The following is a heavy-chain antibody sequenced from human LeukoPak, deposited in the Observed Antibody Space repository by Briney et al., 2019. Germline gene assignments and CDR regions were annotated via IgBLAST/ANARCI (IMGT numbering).Heavy chain of an antibody. D-gene: IGHD3-3*01. CDR3: ASSRDDGAYDFWSGYPFDY. J-gene: IGHJ4*02. CDR2: ISAYNGNT. CDR1: GYTFTSYG. V-gene: IGHV1-18*01. Sequence: ASVKVSCKASGYTFTSYGISWVRQAPGQGLEWMGWISAYNGNTNYAQKLQSRVTMTTDTSTSTAYMELRSLRSDDTAVYYCASSRDDGAYDFWSGYPFDYWGQGTLVTVSS.